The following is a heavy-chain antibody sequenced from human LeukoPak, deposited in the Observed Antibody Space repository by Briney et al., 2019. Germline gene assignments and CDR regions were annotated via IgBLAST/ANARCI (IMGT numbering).Heavy chain of an antibody. Sequence: GESLKISCKGSGYSFTSYWIGWVRQMPGKGLEWMGIIYPGDSDTRYSPSFQGQVTISADKSISTAYLQWSSLKASDTAMYYCARQNGWLQGRRGGNTDDAFDIWGQGTMVTVSS. J-gene: IGHJ3*02. V-gene: IGHV5-51*01. CDR2: IYPGDSDT. D-gene: IGHD5-24*01. CDR3: ARQNGWLQGRRGGNTDDAFDI. CDR1: GYSFTSYW.